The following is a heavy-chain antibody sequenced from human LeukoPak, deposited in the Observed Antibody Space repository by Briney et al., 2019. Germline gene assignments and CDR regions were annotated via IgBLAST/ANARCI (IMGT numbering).Heavy chain of an antibody. CDR1: GYTFTSYG. Sequence: ASVKVSCKASGYTFTSYGISWVRQAPGQGLEWMGWISPNSGDTHFAHKFQGGVTMTRDTSINTVYMELSSLRSDDTAVYLCARVPSGDTFDIWGQGTMVTVSS. CDR3: ARVPSGDTFDI. CDR2: ISPNSGDT. V-gene: IGHV1-2*07. J-gene: IGHJ3*02.